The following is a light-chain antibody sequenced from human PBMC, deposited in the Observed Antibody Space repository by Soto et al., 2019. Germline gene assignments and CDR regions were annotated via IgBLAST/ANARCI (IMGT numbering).Light chain of an antibody. CDR1: TGVVTSGHW. J-gene: IGLJ2*01. CDR2: DTS. V-gene: IGLV7-46*01. CDR3: SLTYTSGRV. Sequence: QAVVTQEPSLTVSPGGTVTLTCGSSTGVVTSGHWPYWFQQKPGPAPMTLVYDTSNKHSWTPARFSGSLLGGKAALTLASAQHEDAAEYYCSLTYTSGRVFGGGTKLTVL.